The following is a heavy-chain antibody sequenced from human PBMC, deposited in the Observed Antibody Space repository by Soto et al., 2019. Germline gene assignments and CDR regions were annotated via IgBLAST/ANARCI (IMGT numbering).Heavy chain of an antibody. CDR2: INPSGGST. V-gene: IGHV1-46*01. CDR1: GYTFTSYY. Sequence: ASVKVSCKASGYTFTSYYMHWVRQAPGQGLEWMGIINPSGGSTSYAQKFQGRVTMTRDTSTSTVYMELSSLRSEDTAVYYCARGAVSSTPHYYYGMDVWGQGTPVTVSS. CDR3: ARGAVSSTPHYYYGMDV. J-gene: IGHJ6*02.